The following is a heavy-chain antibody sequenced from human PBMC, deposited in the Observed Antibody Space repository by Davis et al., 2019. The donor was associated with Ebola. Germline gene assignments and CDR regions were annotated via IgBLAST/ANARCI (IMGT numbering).Heavy chain of an antibody. J-gene: IGHJ4*02. CDR1: GGSFSGYF. V-gene: IGHV4-34*01. Sequence: PSETLSLTCAVYGGSFSGYFWSWIRQPPGKGLEWIGEINHSGNANYNPSLKSRVIISVDTSKNQFSLKLSSVTAADTAIYYCARIREQVGSTNLDYWGQGTLVTVSP. CDR3: ARIREQVGSTNLDY. CDR2: INHSGNA. D-gene: IGHD1-26*01.